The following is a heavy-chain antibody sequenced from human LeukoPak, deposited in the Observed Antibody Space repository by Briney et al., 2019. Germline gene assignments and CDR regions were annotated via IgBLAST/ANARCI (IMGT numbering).Heavy chain of an antibody. J-gene: IGHJ4*02. CDR1: GFTFSSYA. CDR2: ISGSGGST. Sequence: GGSLRLSCAASGFTFSSYAMSWVRQAPGKGLEWVSAISGSGGSTYYADSVKGRFTISRDNAKNSLYLQMNSLRAEDTAVYYCARGRGYFDYWGQGTLVTVSS. CDR3: ARGRGYFDY. V-gene: IGHV3-23*01. D-gene: IGHD3-16*01.